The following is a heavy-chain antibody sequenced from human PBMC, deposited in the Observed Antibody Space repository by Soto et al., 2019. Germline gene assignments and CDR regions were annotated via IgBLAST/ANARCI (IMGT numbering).Heavy chain of an antibody. V-gene: IGHV3-7*04. J-gene: IGHJ4*02. CDR2: IKQDETEK. CDR1: GFTFSSYW. D-gene: IGHD1-26*01. CDR3: ARLVSAAANDY. Sequence: EVQLVESGGGLVQPGGSLRLSCAASGFTFSSYWMSWVRQAPGKGLEWVANIKQDETEKYYVDSVKGRFTISRDNAKNSLNLQMNSLRAEDTAVYYCARLVSAAANDYWGQGTLVTVSS.